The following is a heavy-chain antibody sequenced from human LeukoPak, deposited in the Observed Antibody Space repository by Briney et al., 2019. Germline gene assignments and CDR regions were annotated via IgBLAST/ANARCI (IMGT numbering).Heavy chain of an antibody. Sequence: SETLSLTCTVSGDSMNTIRYYWVWIRQPPGKGLEWIGSIYYDGSTHYNPSLKSRVIISVDTSKDQFSLNLTSVTAADTAVFYCARHQTGGHSYMDVWGKGTTVSVPS. CDR3: ARHQTGGHSYMDV. CDR1: GDSMNTIRYY. J-gene: IGHJ6*03. CDR2: IYYDGST. V-gene: IGHV4-39*01. D-gene: IGHD3-10*01.